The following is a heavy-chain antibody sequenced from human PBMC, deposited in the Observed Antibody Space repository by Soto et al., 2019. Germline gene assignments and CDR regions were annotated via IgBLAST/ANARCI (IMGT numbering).Heavy chain of an antibody. V-gene: IGHV3-21*01. D-gene: IGHD4-4*01. CDR1: GFTFSSYS. J-gene: IGHJ4*02. Sequence: EVQLVESGGGLVKPGGSLRLSCAASGFTFSSYSMNWVRQAPGKGLEWVSSIGSSSSYIYSADSVKGRFTISRDNAKNSLYLQMNSLRAEDTAVYYCAREDYSNFDYWGQGTLVTVSS. CDR3: AREDYSNFDY. CDR2: IGSSSSYI.